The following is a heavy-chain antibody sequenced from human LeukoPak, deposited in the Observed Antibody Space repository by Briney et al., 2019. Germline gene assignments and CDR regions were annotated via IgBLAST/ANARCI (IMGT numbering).Heavy chain of an antibody. CDR2: INTNTGNP. D-gene: IGHD3-22*01. CDR3: ARPYYYDSSNYAAGFDY. V-gene: IGHV7-4-1*02. CDR1: GYTFTSYA. Sequence: GASVTVSCKASGYTFTSYAMNWVRQAPGQGLEWMGWINTNTGNPTYAQGFTGRFVFSLDTSVSTAYLQISSLKAEDTAVYFCARPYYYDSSNYAAGFDYWGQGTLVTVSS. J-gene: IGHJ4*02.